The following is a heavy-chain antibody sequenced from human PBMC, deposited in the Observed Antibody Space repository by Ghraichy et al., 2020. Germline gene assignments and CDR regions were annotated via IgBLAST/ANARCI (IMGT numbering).Heavy chain of an antibody. J-gene: IGHJ3*01. Sequence: GESPNISCAASGFTFSSYVMHWVRQAPGKGLEWLAYIRYDGKSQHYSESVKGRFSISRDNSKNTLDLQMNSLKVEDTGVYYCVKDVLTPYYSDSSGPGAWGKGTLATSLQ. CDR1: GFTFSSYV. CDR3: VKDVLTPYYSDSSGPGA. CDR2: IRYDGKSQ. V-gene: IGHV3-30*02. D-gene: IGHD3-22*01.